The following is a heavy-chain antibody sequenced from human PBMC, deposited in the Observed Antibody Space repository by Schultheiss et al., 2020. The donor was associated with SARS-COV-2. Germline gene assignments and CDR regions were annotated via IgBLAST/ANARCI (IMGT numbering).Heavy chain of an antibody. D-gene: IGHD3-10*01. J-gene: IGHJ4*02. Sequence: SETLSLTCAVYGGSFSGYYWSWIRQPPGKGLEWIGYIYYSGSTNYNPSLKGRVTISVDTSKNQSSLKLSSVTAADTAVYYCARLRPRGELLLLTEYYFDYWGQGTLVTVSS. CDR2: IYYSGST. CDR3: ARLRPRGELLLLTEYYFDY. CDR1: GGSFSGYY. V-gene: IGHV4-59*01.